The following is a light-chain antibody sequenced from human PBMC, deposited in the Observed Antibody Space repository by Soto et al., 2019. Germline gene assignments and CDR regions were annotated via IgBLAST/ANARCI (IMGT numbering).Light chain of an antibody. V-gene: IGLV1-40*01. Sequence: QLVLTQPPSVSGAPGQRVTISCTGSSSNIGAGYDVHWYQHLPGTAPKLLIYGNNNRPSGVPDRFSGSKSGTSASLAITGLQAEDEADYYCQSYDSSLSGSVFGGGTKVTVL. CDR3: QSYDSSLSGSV. J-gene: IGLJ2*01. CDR2: GNN. CDR1: SSNIGAGYD.